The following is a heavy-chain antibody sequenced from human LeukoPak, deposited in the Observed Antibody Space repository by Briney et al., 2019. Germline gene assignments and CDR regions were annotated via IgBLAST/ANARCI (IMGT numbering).Heavy chain of an antibody. CDR1: GFTFSSYS. D-gene: IGHD3-10*01. CDR3: ARDSSWSFDY. J-gene: IGHJ4*02. CDR2: IISTANAI. V-gene: IGHV3-48*01. Sequence: GSLRLSCAASGFTFSSYSMNWVRQAPGKGLEWISYIISTANAIYYADSVKGRFTISRDNAKNSVYLQMNSLRAEDTAVYYCARDSSWSFDYWGKGPLVTVSS.